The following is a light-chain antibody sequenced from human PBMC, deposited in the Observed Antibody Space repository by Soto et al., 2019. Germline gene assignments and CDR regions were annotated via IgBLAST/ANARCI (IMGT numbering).Light chain of an antibody. CDR1: HSISGY. V-gene: IGKV1-39*01. CDR2: AAS. CDR3: QQTYSTLGT. Sequence: DIQMTQSPSSLSASVADRVTITCRASHSISGYVNWYQQNSGKAPKVLIYAASTLQTWAPSRFSGGGSGTDFTLTISSLQPEDSGTYHCQQTYSTLGTFGQGTKVEI. J-gene: IGKJ1*01.